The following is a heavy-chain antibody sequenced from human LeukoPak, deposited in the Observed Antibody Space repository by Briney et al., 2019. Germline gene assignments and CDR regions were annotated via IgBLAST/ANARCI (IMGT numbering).Heavy chain of an antibody. Sequence: AAVKVSCKASGYTFTSYGISWVRPAPAQGLEWMGWISAYNGNTNNAQKLQGRVTMTTDTSTSTAYMELRSLRSDDTAVYYFGRDSEAHFDYWGQGTLVTVSS. J-gene: IGHJ4*02. V-gene: IGHV1-18*01. CDR2: ISAYNGNT. CDR1: GYTFTSYG. CDR3: GRDSEAHFDY. D-gene: IGHD1-26*01.